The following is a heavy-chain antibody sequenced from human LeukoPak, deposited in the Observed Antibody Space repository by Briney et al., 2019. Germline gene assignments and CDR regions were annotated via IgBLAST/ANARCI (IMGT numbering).Heavy chain of an antibody. D-gene: IGHD2-15*01. CDR3: ARAQSPTRDAIDI. Sequence: GESLKISCKGSGYSFTNYWIGWVRQMPGKGLVWMGIIYPGDSDTRYSPSFQGQVTISADKSISTAYLQWSNLKASDTAMSYCARAQSPTRDAIDISGPGTIVTVSS. J-gene: IGHJ3*02. V-gene: IGHV5-51*01. CDR2: IYPGDSDT. CDR1: GYSFTNYW.